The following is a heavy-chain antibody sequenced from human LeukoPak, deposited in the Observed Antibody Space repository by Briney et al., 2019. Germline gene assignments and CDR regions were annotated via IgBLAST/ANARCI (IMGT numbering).Heavy chain of an antibody. J-gene: IGHJ4*02. CDR3: AKASHSSSWSPFDY. CDR2: ISGSGGST. CDR1: GFTFSSYA. V-gene: IGHV3-23*01. Sequence: GGSLRLSYAASGFTFSSYAMNWVRQAPRKGLEWVAVISGSGGSTYYADSVKGRFTISRDNSKNTLYLQMDSLRAEDTVAYYCAKASHSSSWSPFDYWGQGTLVTVSS. D-gene: IGHD6-13*01.